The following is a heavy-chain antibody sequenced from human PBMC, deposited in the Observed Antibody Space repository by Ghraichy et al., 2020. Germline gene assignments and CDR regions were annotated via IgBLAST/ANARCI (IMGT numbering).Heavy chain of an antibody. D-gene: IGHD3-3*01. Sequence: SETLSLTCTVSGGSVSSGSYYWSWIRQPPGKGLEWIGYIYYSGSTNYNPSLKSRVTISVDTSKNQFSLKLSSVTAADTAVYYCAAGEYDFWSGPITYYYGMDVWGQGTTVTVSS. CDR2: IYYSGST. CDR1: GGSVSSGSYY. CDR3: AAGEYDFWSGPITYYYGMDV. J-gene: IGHJ6*02. V-gene: IGHV4-61*01.